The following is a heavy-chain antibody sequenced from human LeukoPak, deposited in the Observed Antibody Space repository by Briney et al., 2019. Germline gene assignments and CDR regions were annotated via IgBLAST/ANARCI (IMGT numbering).Heavy chain of an antibody. J-gene: IGHJ4*02. D-gene: IGHD3-10*01. CDR3: ASPRNTYYYGSGSYTVDY. CDR2: ISYDGSNK. V-gene: IGHV3-30-3*01. Sequence: GGSLRLSCAASGFTFSDYYMSWIRQAPGKGLEWVAVISYDGSNKYYADSVKGRFTISRDNSKNTLYLQMNSLRAEDTAVYYCASPRNTYYYGSGSYTVDYWGQGTLVTVSS. CDR1: GFTFSDYY.